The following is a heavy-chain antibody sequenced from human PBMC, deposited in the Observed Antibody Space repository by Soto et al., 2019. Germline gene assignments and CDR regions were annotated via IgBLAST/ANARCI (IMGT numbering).Heavy chain of an antibody. CDR3: ARRAETNGWNGFGADKYYFDF. V-gene: IGHV1-8*01. J-gene: IGHJ4*02. CDR1: GYTFTSYD. Sequence: ASVKVSCKASGYTFTSYDIYWVRQATGQGLEWMGWMNPNTGNSGYAQKFQGRVTMTSDTSISTAHMELSSLRSEDTAVYYCARRAETNGWNGFGADKYYFDFWGQVPLVTVSS. CDR2: MNPNTGNS. D-gene: IGHD1-1*01.